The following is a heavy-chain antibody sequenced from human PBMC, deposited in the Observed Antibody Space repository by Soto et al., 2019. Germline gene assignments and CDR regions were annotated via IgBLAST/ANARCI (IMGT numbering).Heavy chain of an antibody. CDR3: ARVRALGSSSCLDY. CDR1: GCSMSSYY. V-gene: IGHV4-59*12. D-gene: IGHD6-13*01. CDR2: IHYSGST. Sequence: SESLALTGSISGCSMSSYYWSWIRQPPGKGLEWIGYIHYSGSTNYNPSLKSRVTISVDTSKNQLSLKLSSVTAADTAVYYCARVRALGSSSCLDYWGQGTLVTVSS. J-gene: IGHJ4*02.